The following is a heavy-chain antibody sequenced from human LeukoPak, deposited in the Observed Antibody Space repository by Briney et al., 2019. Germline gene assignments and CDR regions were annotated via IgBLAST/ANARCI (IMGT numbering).Heavy chain of an antibody. J-gene: IGHJ5*02. D-gene: IGHD3-10*01. CDR1: GASISSYY. CDR3: ARDNMVRGVIGSNWFDP. V-gene: IGHV4-59*12. CDR2: IYYSGGS. Sequence: SETLSLTCTVSGASISSYYWSWIRQPPGKGLEWMGFIYYSGGSYYNPSLKSRVTMSVDTSKNQFSLKLSSVTAADTAVYYCARDNMVRGVIGSNWFDPWGQGTLVTVSS.